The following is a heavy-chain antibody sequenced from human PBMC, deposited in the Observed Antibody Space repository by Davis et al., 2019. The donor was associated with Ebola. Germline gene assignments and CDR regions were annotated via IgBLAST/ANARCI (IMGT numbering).Heavy chain of an antibody. J-gene: IGHJ6*02. Sequence: ASVKVSCQASGYTFTSYAMHWVRHAPGQRLEWMGWINAGNGNTKYSQKFQGRVTITRDTSASTAYMELSSLRSEDTAVYYCARGGRSSGWDYHHYGMDVWGQGTTVTVSS. CDR1: GYTFTSYA. CDR2: INAGNGNT. V-gene: IGHV1-3*01. CDR3: ARGGRSSGWDYHHYGMDV. D-gene: IGHD6-19*01.